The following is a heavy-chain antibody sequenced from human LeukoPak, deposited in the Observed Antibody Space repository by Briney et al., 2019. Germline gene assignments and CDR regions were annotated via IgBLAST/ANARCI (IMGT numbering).Heavy chain of an antibody. CDR2: IYRGGIT. D-gene: IGHD3-22*01. CDR1: GFTVSGNY. J-gene: IGHJ4*02. CDR3: ARGPYDNSGYYHY. V-gene: IGHV3-53*01. Sequence: GGSLRLSCAASGFTVSGNYMTWVRQAPGKGLEWVSVIYRGGITQYADSVKGRFTISRDNSKNTLYLQMNILRAEDTAVYYCARGPYDNSGYYHYWGQGTLVTVSS.